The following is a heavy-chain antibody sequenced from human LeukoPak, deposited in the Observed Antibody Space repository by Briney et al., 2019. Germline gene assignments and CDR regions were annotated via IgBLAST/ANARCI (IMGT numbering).Heavy chain of an antibody. CDR1: GFTFSSYG. Sequence: GGSLRLSCAASGFTFSSYGMHWVRQAPGKGLEWVAVIWYDGSNKYYADSVKGRFTISRDNSKNTLYLQMNSLRAEDTAVYYCARDSARYDFWSGYFGSGYCYYGMDVWGQGTTVTVSS. J-gene: IGHJ6*02. D-gene: IGHD3-3*01. CDR3: ARDSARYDFWSGYFGSGYCYYGMDV. V-gene: IGHV3-33*01. CDR2: IWYDGSNK.